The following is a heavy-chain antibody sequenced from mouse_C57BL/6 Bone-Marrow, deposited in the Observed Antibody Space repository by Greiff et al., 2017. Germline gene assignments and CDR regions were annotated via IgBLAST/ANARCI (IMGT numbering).Heavy chain of an antibody. V-gene: IGHV14-4*01. CDR1: GFNIKDDY. CDR2: IDPENGDT. Sequence: EVQLQQSGAELVRPGDSVKLSCTASGFNIKDDYMHWVKQRPEQGLEWIGWIDPENGDTEYASKFQGKATITADTSSNTAYLQLSSLTSEDTAVYYCATGDSTLDYWGQGTSVTVSS. J-gene: IGHJ4*01. CDR3: ATGDSTLDY.